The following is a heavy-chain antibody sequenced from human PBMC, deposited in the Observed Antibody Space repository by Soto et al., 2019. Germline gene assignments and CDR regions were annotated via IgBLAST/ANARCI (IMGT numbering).Heavy chain of an antibody. CDR2: ISSSGSTI. CDR1: GFTFSTFN. CDR3: ARTLQLWFPRESAFDI. V-gene: IGHV3-48*04. J-gene: IGHJ3*02. Sequence: PGGSLRLSCAASGFTFSTFNMNWVRQAPGKGLEWVSYISSSGSTIYYADSVKGRFTISRDNAKNSLYLQMNSLRAEDTAVYYCARTLQLWFPRESAFDIWGQGTMVTVSS. D-gene: IGHD5-18*01.